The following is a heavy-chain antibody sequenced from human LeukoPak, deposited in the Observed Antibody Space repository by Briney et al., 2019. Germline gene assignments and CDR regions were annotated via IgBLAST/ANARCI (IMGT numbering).Heavy chain of an antibody. D-gene: IGHD2-15*01. J-gene: IGHJ4*02. CDR1: GFTFSSYG. CDR2: ISYDGSNK. Sequence: GGSLRLSCAASGFTFSSYGMHWVRQAPGKGLEWVAVISYDGSNKYYADSVKGRFTISRDNAKNSLYLQMNSLRAEDTAVYHCARQISRYCSGGSCYSGWEFYFDSWGQGTPVTVSS. V-gene: IGHV3-30*03. CDR3: ARQISRYCSGGSCYSGWEFYFDS.